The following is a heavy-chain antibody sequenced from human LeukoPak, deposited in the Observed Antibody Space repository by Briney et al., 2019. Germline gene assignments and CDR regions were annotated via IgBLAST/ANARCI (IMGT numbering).Heavy chain of an antibody. CDR2: ISSSGSTI. CDR3: SKWQQQLVNYFDY. Sequence: GGSLRLSCAASGFTFSDYYMSWIRQAPGKGLEWVSYISSSGSTIYYADSVKGRFTISRDNAKNSLYLQMNSLRAEDTAVYYCSKWQQQLVNYFDYWGQGTLVTVSS. CDR1: GFTFSDYY. V-gene: IGHV3-11*01. D-gene: IGHD6-13*01. J-gene: IGHJ4*02.